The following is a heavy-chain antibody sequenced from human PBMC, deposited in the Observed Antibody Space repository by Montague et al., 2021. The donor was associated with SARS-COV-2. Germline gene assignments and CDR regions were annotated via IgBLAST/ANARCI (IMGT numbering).Heavy chain of an antibody. CDR2: IDWDGDK. CDR1: GFSLSTSGMC. J-gene: IGHJ6*02. V-gene: IGHV2-70*11. CDR3: AWASSDTYYYNGMDV. Sequence: PALVKPAQTLTLTCTFSGFSLSTSGMCMTWIRQPPGKALEWLARIDWDGDKYYNTPLKSRLTISKDTSKNLVVLTMTNMDPVDTATYYCAWASSDTYYYNGMDVWGRGTTVTVSS.